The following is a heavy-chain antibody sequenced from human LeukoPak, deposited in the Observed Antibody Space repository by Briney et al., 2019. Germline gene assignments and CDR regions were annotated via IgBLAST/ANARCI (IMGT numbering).Heavy chain of an antibody. Sequence: KPGGSLRLSCAASGFTFSGYYMSWIRQAPGKGLEWVSYISSSSGYTNYADSVKGRFTISRDNAKNSLYLQMNSLRAEDTAVYYCARLLLLWFGEYAPFDYWGQGTLVTVSS. CDR3: ARLLLLWFGEYAPFDY. J-gene: IGHJ4*02. D-gene: IGHD3-10*01. CDR1: GFTFSGYY. CDR2: ISSSSGYT. V-gene: IGHV3-11*06.